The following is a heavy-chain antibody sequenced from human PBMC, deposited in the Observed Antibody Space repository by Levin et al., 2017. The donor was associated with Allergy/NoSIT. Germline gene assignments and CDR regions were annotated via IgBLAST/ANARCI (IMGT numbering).Heavy chain of an antibody. CDR2: MNANSGDT. CDR1: GYTFTNYD. V-gene: IGHV1-8*01. D-gene: IGHD2-15*01. Sequence: VASVKVSCKASGYTFTNYDINWVRQATGQQGLEWMGWMNANSGDTGYAQKFQGRVTMTRDTSTSTAYMELSSLRSEDTAVYYCARVCSGGTCQGPWGQGTLVTVSS. CDR3: ARVCSGGTCQGP. J-gene: IGHJ5*02.